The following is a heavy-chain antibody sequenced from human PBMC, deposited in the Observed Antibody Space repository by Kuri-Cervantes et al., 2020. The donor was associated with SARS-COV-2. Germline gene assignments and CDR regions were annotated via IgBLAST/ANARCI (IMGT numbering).Heavy chain of an antibody. CDR2: IQYDGGNE. Sequence: GESLKISCAASGFTFSTYGMHWVRQPPGKGLGWVAFIQYDGGNEYHADSVKGRSTISRDNSKNTLYLQTDSLRAEDTAVYYCAKGSDFPGYWGQGTLVTVSS. CDR3: AKGSDFPGY. CDR1: GFTFSTYG. J-gene: IGHJ4*02. V-gene: IGHV3-30*02. D-gene: IGHD3-3*01.